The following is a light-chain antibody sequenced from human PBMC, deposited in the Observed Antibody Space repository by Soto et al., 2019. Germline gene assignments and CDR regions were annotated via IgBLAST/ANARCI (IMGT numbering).Light chain of an antibody. V-gene: IGKV3-11*01. CDR3: KQRSNWLT. J-gene: IGKJ4*01. CDR1: QSVTSY. CDR2: DAF. Sequence: EIVLTQSPATLSLSPGERATLSCRASQSVTSYLAWYQQKPGQAPRLLIYDAFNRATGIPARFSGSGSGTDFTLTSSSREPEDFAVYYCKQRSNWLTFGGGTKVEIK.